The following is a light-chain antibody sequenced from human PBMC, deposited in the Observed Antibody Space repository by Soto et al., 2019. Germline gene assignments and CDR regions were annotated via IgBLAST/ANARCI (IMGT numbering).Light chain of an antibody. Sequence: QSALTQPASVSGSPGQSIAISCTGTSSDVGGYNFVSWYQQHQGKAPKLMIYEVSNRPSGVSNRFSGSKSGNTASLTISGLQAEDEAEYYCNSYKRTSNIVEFGGGTQLTVL. CDR3: NSYKRTSNIVE. J-gene: IGLJ2*01. V-gene: IGLV2-14*01. CDR1: SSDVGGYNF. CDR2: EVS.